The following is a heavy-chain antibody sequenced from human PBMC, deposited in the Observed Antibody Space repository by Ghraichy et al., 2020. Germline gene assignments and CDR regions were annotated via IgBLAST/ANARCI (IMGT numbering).Heavy chain of an antibody. CDR1: GYSFTGYY. Sequence: ASVKVSCKASGYSFTGYYMHWLRQAPGQGLQWMGWINPNLGDTNYAQNFESRITMTRDTSISTVYMELSRLRSDDTAVYFCARSYSGGWYNLYYFEDWGQGTLVTVSS. D-gene: IGHD6-19*01. J-gene: IGHJ4*02. CDR2: INPNLGDT. V-gene: IGHV1-2*02. CDR3: ARSYSGGWYNLYYFED.